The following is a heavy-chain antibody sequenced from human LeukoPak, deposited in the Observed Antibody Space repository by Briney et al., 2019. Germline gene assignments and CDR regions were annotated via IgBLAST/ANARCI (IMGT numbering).Heavy chain of an antibody. CDR2: ISSSSSTI. J-gene: IGHJ3*02. Sequence: GGSLSLSCAASGFTYSRYIMNWLRQAPAKEVEWVSYISSSSSTIYYADFVKGRFTISRDNAKNSLYLQMNSLRDEDTAVYYCARDPDRGYCGGDCLDAFDIWGQGTMVTVSS. D-gene: IGHD2-21*02. CDR3: ARDPDRGYCGGDCLDAFDI. CDR1: GFTYSRYI. V-gene: IGHV3-48*02.